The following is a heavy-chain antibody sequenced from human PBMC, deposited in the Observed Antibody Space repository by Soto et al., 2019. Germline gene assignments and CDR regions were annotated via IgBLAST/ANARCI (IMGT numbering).Heavy chain of an antibody. Sequence: PGGSLRLSCAASGFTFSSYWMHWVRQAPGKGLVWVSRINSDGSSTSYADSVKGRFTISRDNAKNTLYLQMNSLRAEDTAVYYCAREGEYEYYDFWSGYYLRGPGDAFDIWGQGTMVTVSS. CDR2: INSDGSST. J-gene: IGHJ3*02. CDR3: AREGEYEYYDFWSGYYLRGPGDAFDI. CDR1: GFTFSSYW. D-gene: IGHD3-3*01. V-gene: IGHV3-74*01.